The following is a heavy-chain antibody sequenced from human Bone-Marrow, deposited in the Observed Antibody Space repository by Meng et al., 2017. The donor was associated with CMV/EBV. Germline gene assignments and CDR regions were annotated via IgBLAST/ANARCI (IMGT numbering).Heavy chain of an antibody. D-gene: IGHD1-26*01. CDR3: ARGRGWELDF. CDR2: IYYSGST. Sequence: GALRLSCTVSGGSISSSSYYWGWIRQPTGKGLEWIGSIYYSGSTYYNPSLKSRVTISVDTSKNQFSLKLSSVTAADTAVYYCARGRGWELDFWGQGTLVTVSS. J-gene: IGHJ4*02. V-gene: IGHV4-39*07. CDR1: GGSISSSSYY.